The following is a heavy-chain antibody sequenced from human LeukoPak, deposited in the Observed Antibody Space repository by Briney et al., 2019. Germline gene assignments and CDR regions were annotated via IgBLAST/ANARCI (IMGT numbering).Heavy chain of an antibody. CDR1: GFTFSSYA. V-gene: IGHV3-23*01. J-gene: IGHJ4*02. Sequence: GGSLRLSCAASGFTFSSYAMSWVRQAPGKGLEWVSAISGSDGSTYYADSVKGRFTISRDNSKNTLYLQMNSLRAEDTAVYYCAKDLYYYDSSGYYRYFDYWGQGTLVTVSS. CDR2: ISGSDGST. CDR3: AKDLYYYDSSGYYRYFDY. D-gene: IGHD3-22*01.